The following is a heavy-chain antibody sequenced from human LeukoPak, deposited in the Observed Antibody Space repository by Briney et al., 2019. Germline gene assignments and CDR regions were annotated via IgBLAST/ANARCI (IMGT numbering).Heavy chain of an antibody. CDR3: ARDSSGYSSLDY. CDR1: GGSISSGGSY. D-gene: IGHD3-22*01. V-gene: IGHV4-31*03. J-gene: IGHJ4*02. CDR2: IYYSGST. Sequence: SQTLSLTCTVSGGSISSGGSYWSWIRQHPGKGLEWIGYIYYSGSTYYNPSPKSRVTISVDTSKNQFSLKLSSVTAADTAVYYCARDSSGYSSLDYWGQGTLVTVSS.